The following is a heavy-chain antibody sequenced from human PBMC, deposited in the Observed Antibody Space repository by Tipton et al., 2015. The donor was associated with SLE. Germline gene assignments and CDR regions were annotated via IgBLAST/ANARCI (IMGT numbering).Heavy chain of an antibody. CDR2: IYYGGTI. J-gene: IGHJ4*02. Sequence: TLSLTCNVSVYSISSSHWWGWIRQPPGKGLEWIGHIYYGGTIYYNPSLKSRVTISVDTSKNQYPLKLNSVIAADTAVYYCARSAPDSSAYPTFFDYWGQGTPVTVSS. CDR1: VYSISSSHW. V-gene: IGHV4-28*02. D-gene: IGHD3-22*01. CDR3: ARSAPDSSAYPTFFDY.